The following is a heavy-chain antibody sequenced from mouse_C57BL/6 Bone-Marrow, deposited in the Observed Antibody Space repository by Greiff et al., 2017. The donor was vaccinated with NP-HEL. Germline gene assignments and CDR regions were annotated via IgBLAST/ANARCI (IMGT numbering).Heavy chain of an antibody. Sequence: VQLQQSGPELVKPGASVKISCKASGYTFTDYYINWVKQRPGQGLEWIGWIFPGSGSTYYNEKFKGKATLTVDKSSSTAYMLLSSLTSEDSAVYFCARRGITTVVATDYAMDYWGQGTSVTVSS. J-gene: IGHJ4*01. CDR1: GYTFTDYY. CDR2: IFPGSGST. CDR3: ARRGITTVVATDYAMDY. V-gene: IGHV1-75*01. D-gene: IGHD1-1*01.